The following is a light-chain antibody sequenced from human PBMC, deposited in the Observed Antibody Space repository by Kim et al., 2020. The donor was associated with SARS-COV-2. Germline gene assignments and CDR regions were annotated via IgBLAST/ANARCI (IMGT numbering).Light chain of an antibody. J-gene: IGKJ4*01. V-gene: IGKV3-20*01. Sequence: EIVLTQSPGTLSLSPGERATLSCRASQSIGSSYLAWYQQKPGQAPRLLIYDASNRATDIPDRFSGSGSGTDFTLTISRLEPEEYAVYFCQQYGGSPLTFGGGTKVDIK. CDR1: QSIGSSY. CDR3: QQYGGSPLT. CDR2: DAS.